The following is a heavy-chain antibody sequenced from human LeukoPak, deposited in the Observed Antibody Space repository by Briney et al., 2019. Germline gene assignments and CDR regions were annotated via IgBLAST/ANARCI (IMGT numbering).Heavy chain of an antibody. V-gene: IGHV3-15*01. J-gene: IGHJ6*03. CDR1: GYSISSGYY. D-gene: IGHD3-3*01. CDR2: IKSKTDGGTT. Sequence: ETLSLTCTVSGYSISSGYYWGWIRQPPGKGLEWVGRIKSKTDGGTTDYAAPVKGRFTILRDDSKNTLYLQMNSLKTEDTAVYCCTTRGYHFGSAGLIYYMDVWGKGTTVTVSS. CDR3: TTRGYHFGSAGLIYYMDV.